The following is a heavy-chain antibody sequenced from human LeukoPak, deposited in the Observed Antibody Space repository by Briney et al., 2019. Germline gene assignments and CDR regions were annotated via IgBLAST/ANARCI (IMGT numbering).Heavy chain of an antibody. D-gene: IGHD3-10*01. J-gene: IGHJ4*02. CDR3: ASLGSGSSPIIDFDY. CDR1: GYTFTAYY. V-gene: IGHV1-46*01. CDR2: IDPSGGGT. Sequence: GASVKVSCKASGYTFTAYYMHWVRQAPGQGLEWMGIIDPSGGGTSYAQKFQGRVTLTRDTSTSIVYVELSSLTSEDTAVYYCASLGSGSSPIIDFDYWGQGTLVTVCS.